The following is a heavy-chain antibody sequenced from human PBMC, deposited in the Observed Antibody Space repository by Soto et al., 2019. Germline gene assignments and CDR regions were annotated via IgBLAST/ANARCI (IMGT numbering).Heavy chain of an antibody. CDR1: GFTFSSHA. J-gene: IGHJ4*02. CDR2: LSDSGGST. D-gene: IGHD6-13*01. CDR3: AKVSSSWYAGFFDL. Sequence: EVQLLESGGGLVQPGGSLRLSCTASGFTFSSHAMTWVRQAPGKGLEWVSGLSDSGGSTYYADSVKGRFTISRDNSVNTLYLQMNTLRGEETAVYYCAKVSSSWYAGFFDLWGQGTLVTVSS. V-gene: IGHV3-23*01.